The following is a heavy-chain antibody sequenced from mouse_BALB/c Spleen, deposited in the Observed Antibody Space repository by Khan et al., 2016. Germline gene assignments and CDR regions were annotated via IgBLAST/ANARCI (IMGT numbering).Heavy chain of an antibody. D-gene: IGHD1-1*01. J-gene: IGHJ3*01. CDR3: ARARYYGFLFY. V-gene: IGHV4-1*02. Sequence: EVELVESGGGLVQPGGSLKLSCVDSGFDFRRYWMSWVRQAPGKGLEWIGEINPDSRTINYSPSLKDKFTISRDNAKRTLYLQMSKVRSEDTALYYCARARYYGFLFYWGQGTLVSVSA. CDR1: GFDFRRYW. CDR2: INPDSRTI.